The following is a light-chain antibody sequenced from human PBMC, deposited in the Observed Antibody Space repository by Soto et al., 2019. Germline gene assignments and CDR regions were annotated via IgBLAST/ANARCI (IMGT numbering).Light chain of an antibody. V-gene: IGKV1-8*01. CDR2: AAS. J-gene: IGKJ3*01. Sequence: AIRMTQSPSSFSASTGDRVTITCRASQGISSYLAWYQQKPGKAPKLLIYAASTLQSGVPSRFSGSGSGTDFTLTISCLQSEDFATYSCQQYYSYPFTFGPGTKVDIK. CDR1: QGISSY. CDR3: QQYYSYPFT.